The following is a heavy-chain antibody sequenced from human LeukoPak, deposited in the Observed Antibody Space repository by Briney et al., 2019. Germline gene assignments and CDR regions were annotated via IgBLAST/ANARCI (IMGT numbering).Heavy chain of an antibody. D-gene: IGHD2-2*01. Sequence: SQTLSLTCTVSGDSISSGSYYWSWIRQPAGKGLEWIGRIYGTGSTNYNPSLRSRVTISVDTSKNQFSLKLSSVTAADTAVYYCAREGCSSTNSYPPFDSWGQGTLVTVSS. CDR3: AREGCSSTNSYPPFDS. CDR1: GDSISSGSYY. J-gene: IGHJ4*02. V-gene: IGHV4-61*02. CDR2: IYGTGST.